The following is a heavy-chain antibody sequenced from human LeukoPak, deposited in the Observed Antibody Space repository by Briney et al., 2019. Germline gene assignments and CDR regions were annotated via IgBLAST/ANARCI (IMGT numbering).Heavy chain of an antibody. Sequence: SQTLSLTCAISGDSVSSNSAAWNWIRQSPSSGLEWLGRTYYRSKWYNDYAVSVKSRITINPDTSKNQFSLQLNSVTPEDAAVCYCARSPEAYDSCGCDYWGQGTLVTVSS. J-gene: IGHJ4*02. CDR3: ARSPEAYDSCGCDY. V-gene: IGHV6-1*01. CDR1: GDSVSSNSAA. CDR2: TYYRSKWYN. D-gene: IGHD3-22*01.